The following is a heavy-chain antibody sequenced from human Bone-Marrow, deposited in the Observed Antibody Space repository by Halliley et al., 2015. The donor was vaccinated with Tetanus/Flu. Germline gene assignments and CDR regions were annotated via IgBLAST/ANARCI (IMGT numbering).Heavy chain of an antibody. CDR2: VKRKAYGETT. J-gene: IGHJ4*02. CDR1: GFTFGDYA. Sequence: SLRLSCTASGFTFGDYAMSWVRQAPGKGLEWVGFVKRKAYGETTDYAASVKGRFTISRDDSKSIAYLQMDSLKTEDAGVYYCTRAGADRALVPSPYVYWGQGILVTVSS. V-gene: IGHV3-49*04. D-gene: IGHD7-27*01. CDR3: TRAGADRALVPSPYVY.